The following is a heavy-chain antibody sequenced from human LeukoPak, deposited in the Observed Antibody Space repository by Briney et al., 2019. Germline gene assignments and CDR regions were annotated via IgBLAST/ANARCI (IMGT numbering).Heavy chain of an antibody. V-gene: IGHV3-23*01. Sequence: GGSLRLSCVASGFTFSNHAMNWVRQAPGMGLEWVSGIRHSGGSTYYADSVKGRFTISRDNSKNTLYLQMNSLRAEDTAVYYCAKAAFPRGYYFDYWGQGTLVTVSS. CDR3: AKAAFPRGYYFDY. CDR1: GFTFSNHA. CDR2: IRHSGGST. J-gene: IGHJ4*02. D-gene: IGHD2-21*02.